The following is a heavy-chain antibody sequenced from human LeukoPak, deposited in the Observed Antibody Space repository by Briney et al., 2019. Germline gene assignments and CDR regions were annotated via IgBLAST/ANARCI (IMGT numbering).Heavy chain of an antibody. CDR1: GFTFDDYA. V-gene: IGHV3-20*04. CDR3: ARGSVQLWLRDTYYYMDV. D-gene: IGHD5-18*01. CDR2: INWNGRIT. J-gene: IGHJ6*03. Sequence: PGGSLRPSCAASGFTFDDYAMNWVRQVPGRGLEWVSGINWNGRITEYADSVKNRFTISRQNTKNSLYLYMNNLGGEDTALYFCARGSVQLWLRDTYYYMDVWGKGTTVTVSS.